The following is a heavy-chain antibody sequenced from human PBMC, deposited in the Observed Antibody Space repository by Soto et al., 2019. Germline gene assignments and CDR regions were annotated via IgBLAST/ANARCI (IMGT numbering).Heavy chain of an antibody. CDR3: ARGYSGYSTWFDP. J-gene: IGHJ5*02. CDR2: LYFSGIT. V-gene: IGHV4-59*01. D-gene: IGHD3-22*01. CDR1: GGSISSYY. Sequence: PSETLSLTCTVSGGSISSYYWGWIRQPPGKGLEWIWYLYFSGITRYNPSLKSRVTISVDTSKNKFSLKLSSVTAADTAVYYCARGYSGYSTWFDPWGQGTLVTVSS.